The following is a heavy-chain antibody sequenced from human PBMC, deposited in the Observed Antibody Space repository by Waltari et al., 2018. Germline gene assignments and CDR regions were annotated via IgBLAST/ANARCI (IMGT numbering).Heavy chain of an antibody. J-gene: IGHJ4*02. V-gene: IGHV3-23*04. D-gene: IGHD1-1*01. Sequence: EVQLVESGGGLVQPGGSLRLSCAASGFTFSTYAMSWVRQAPGKGLEWVSAISGSGGSTYYADSVEGRFTISRDNSKNTLYLQMNSLRAEDTAVYYCAKSNWNDRGPFNYWGQGTLVTVSS. CDR2: ISGSGGST. CDR3: AKSNWNDRGPFNY. CDR1: GFTFSTYA.